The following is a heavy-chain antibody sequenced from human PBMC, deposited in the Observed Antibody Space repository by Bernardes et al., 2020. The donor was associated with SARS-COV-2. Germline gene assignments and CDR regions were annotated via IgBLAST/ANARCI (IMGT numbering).Heavy chain of an antibody. J-gene: IGHJ6*02. Sequence: GSLRLSCAASGFTFSSYWMSWVRQAPGKGLEWVANIKQDGSEKYYVDSVKGRFTISRDNAKNSLYLQMNSLRAEDTAVYYCARDDQRSYYDFWSGYYRVYYYGMDVWGQGTTVTVSS. V-gene: IGHV3-7*01. CDR3: ARDDQRSYYDFWSGYYRVYYYGMDV. CDR1: GFTFSSYW. D-gene: IGHD3-3*01. CDR2: IKQDGSEK.